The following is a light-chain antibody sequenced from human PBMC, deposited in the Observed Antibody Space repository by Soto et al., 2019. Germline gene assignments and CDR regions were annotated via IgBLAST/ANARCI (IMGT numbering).Light chain of an antibody. V-gene: IGKV3-20*01. CDR2: GVS. Sequence: EIVLTQSPGTLSLSPGERATLSCRASQSVSSSYLARYQQKPGQAPRLLIYGVSSRATGIPDRFSGSGSGTDFTLTISRLEPEDFAVYYCQQYGSSPNTFGQGTRLEIK. J-gene: IGKJ5*01. CDR1: QSVSSSY. CDR3: QQYGSSPNT.